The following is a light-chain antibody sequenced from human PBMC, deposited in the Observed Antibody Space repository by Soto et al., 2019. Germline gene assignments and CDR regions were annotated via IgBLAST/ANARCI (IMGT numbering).Light chain of an antibody. CDR1: QSVTSTY. CDR2: GAS. CDR3: QHYGKSMYT. Sequence: EIVLTQSPGTLYLSPGERATLSCRASQSVTSTYLAWYQQKPGQGPRHLIYGASSRATGIPDRFSGSGSGTDFTLTVSRLEPEDFAVYYCQHYGKSMYTFGQGTKLEIK. J-gene: IGKJ2*01. V-gene: IGKV3-20*01.